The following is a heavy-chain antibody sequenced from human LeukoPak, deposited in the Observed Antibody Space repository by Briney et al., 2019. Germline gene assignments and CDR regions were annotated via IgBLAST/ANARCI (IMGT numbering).Heavy chain of an antibody. Sequence: GGSLRLSCAGSGSTFSDNWMSWFRLPPGKGLEWVANINKDGSEKYYVDSVKGRFSISRDNPKNSLYLQMNSLRAEDTAVYYCASGGGWVFDYWGLGTLVTVSS. D-gene: IGHD6-19*01. CDR2: INKDGSEK. CDR3: ASGGGWVFDY. J-gene: IGHJ4*02. V-gene: IGHV3-7*01. CDR1: GSTFSDNW.